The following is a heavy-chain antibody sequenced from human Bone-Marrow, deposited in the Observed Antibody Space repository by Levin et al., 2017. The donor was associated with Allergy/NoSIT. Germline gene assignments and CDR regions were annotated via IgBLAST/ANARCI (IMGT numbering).Heavy chain of an antibody. CDR3: ARLSGGPFDY. V-gene: IGHV4-59*08. Sequence: SQTLSLTCTISGGSMHNFYWSWIRPFPGKGLESIGFISYSGSTTYTPSLNSRVTISLDMSMNQFSLNLTSMTAADTAVYFCARLSGGPFDYWGQGILVTVSS. D-gene: IGHD2-15*01. CDR2: ISYSGST. J-gene: IGHJ4*02. CDR1: GGSMHNFY.